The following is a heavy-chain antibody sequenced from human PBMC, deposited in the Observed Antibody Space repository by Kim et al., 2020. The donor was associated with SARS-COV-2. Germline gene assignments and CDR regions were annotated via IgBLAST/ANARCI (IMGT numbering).Heavy chain of an antibody. J-gene: IGHJ4*02. D-gene: IGHD1-26*01. V-gene: IGHV3-66*02. Sequence: GGSLRLSCAASGFTVSSNYMSWVRQAPGKGLEWVSVIYSGGSTYYADSVKGRFTISRDNSKNTLYLQMNSLRIEDTAVYYCAKSFSGSYFGYDYWGQGTLVTVSS. CDR3: AKSFSGSYFGYDY. CDR2: IYSGGST. CDR1: GFTVSSNY.